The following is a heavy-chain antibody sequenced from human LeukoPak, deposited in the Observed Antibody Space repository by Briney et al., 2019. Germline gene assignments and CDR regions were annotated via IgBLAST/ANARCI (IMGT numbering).Heavy chain of an antibody. D-gene: IGHD3-9*01. CDR1: GGTFSSYA. V-gene: IGHV1-69*13. J-gene: IGHJ3*02. CDR3: AAPPLLTGYPYGI. CDR2: IIPIFGTA. Sequence: SVKVSCKASGGTFSSYAISWVRQAPGQGLEWMGGIIPIFGTANYAQKFQGSVTITADESTSTGYMELSSLRSEDTAVYYCAAPPLLTGYPYGIWGQGTMVTVSS.